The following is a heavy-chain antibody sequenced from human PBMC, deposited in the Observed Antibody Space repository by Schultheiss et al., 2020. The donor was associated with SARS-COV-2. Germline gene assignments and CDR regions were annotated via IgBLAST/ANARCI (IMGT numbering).Heavy chain of an antibody. J-gene: IGHJ6*02. CDR2: INTNTGNP. D-gene: IGHD3-3*01. V-gene: IGHV7-4-1*01. CDR1: GGTFSSYA. CDR3: AREGRWGYDFWSGYYAYPYYYYGMDV. Sequence: ASVKVSCKASGGTFSSYAISWVRQAPGQGLEWMGWINTNTGNPTYAQGFTGRFVFSLDTSVSTAYLQICSLKAEDTAVYYCAREGRWGYDFWSGYYAYPYYYYGMDVWGQGTTVTVSS.